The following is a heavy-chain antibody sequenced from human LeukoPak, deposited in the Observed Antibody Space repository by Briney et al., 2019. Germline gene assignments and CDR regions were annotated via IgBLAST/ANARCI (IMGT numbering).Heavy chain of an antibody. CDR2: ITPFNGNT. CDR3: ASDKCSSISCSDAFDI. V-gene: IGHV1-45*02. D-gene: IGHD2-2*01. Sequence: GASVKVSCKASGYTFTYRYLHWVRQAPGQALEWMGWITPFNGNTNYAQKIQDRVTMTRDRSMSTAYMELSSLRSEDTAMYYCASDKCSSISCSDAFDIWGQGTMVTVSS. CDR1: GYTFTYRY. J-gene: IGHJ3*02.